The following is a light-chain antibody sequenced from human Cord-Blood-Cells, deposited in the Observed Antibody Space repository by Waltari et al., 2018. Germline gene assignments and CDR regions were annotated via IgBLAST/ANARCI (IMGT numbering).Light chain of an antibody. J-gene: IGLJ2*01. CDR1: SLRSYY. Sequence: SSELTQDPAVSVALGQTVRITCQGDSLRSYYASWYQQKPGQSPLLGIYGKNNRPTGNPDRFSGSSSGNTASLTITGAQAEDEADYYCNSRDSSGNHLEFGGGTKLTVL. CDR2: GKN. CDR3: NSRDSSGNHLE. V-gene: IGLV3-19*01.